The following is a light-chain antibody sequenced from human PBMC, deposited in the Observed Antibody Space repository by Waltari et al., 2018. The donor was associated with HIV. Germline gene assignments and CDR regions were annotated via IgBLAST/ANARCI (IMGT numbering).Light chain of an antibody. Sequence: DIQMTQSPSPLSASLRARVTITCRASQSVSYWLAVYPQKPGKALKLLISKASSLKSGVPSRFSGSGSGTEFTLNISSLQPDDFATYYCQQYNRYPYTFGQGTKLEIK. J-gene: IGKJ2*01. CDR2: KAS. V-gene: IGKV1-5*03. CDR1: QSVSYW. CDR3: QQYNRYPYT.